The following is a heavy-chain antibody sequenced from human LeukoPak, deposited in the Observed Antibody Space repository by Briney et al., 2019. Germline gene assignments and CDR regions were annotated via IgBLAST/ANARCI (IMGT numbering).Heavy chain of an antibody. J-gene: IGHJ3*01. V-gene: IGHV1-2*02. CDR3: AREFRTTTWSYDAFDL. D-gene: IGHD1/OR15-1a*01. Sequence: GASVKVSCKASGYTFADYYMHWVRRAPGQGLEWVGWINPTSGGTNYAQKFQDRVTMTRDTSNNTSYMELSRLRSDDTAVYYCAREFRTTTWSYDAFDLWGQGTMVTVSS. CDR2: INPTSGGT. CDR1: GYTFADYY.